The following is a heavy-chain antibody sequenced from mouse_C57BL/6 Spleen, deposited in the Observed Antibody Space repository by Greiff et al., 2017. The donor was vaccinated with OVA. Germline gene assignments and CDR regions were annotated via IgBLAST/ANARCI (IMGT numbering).Heavy chain of an antibody. CDR3: ARRGNYFDLGY. D-gene: IGHD1-1*01. CDR1: GYTFTGYW. J-gene: IGHJ2*01. CDR2: ILPGSGST. V-gene: IGHV1-9*01. Sequence: QVQLQQSGAELMKPGASVKLSCKATGYTFTGYWIEWVKQRPGHGLEWIGEILPGSGSTNYNEKFKGKAPFTADTSSNTAYMQLSSLTTEDSAVDYFARRGNYFDLGYWGKSTTLTVSS.